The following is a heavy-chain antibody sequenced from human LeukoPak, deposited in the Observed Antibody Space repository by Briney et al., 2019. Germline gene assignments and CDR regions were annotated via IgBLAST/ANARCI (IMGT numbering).Heavy chain of an antibody. V-gene: IGHV3-23*01. J-gene: IGHJ4*02. Sequence: GGSLRLCCAASGFTLSSYAMSWVRQAPGKGLEWVSGISGSGGSTYYADSVKGRSIISRDNPKNTLYLQMNSLRAEDTAVYYCAKLAFGEFTDCWGQGTLVTVSS. CDR3: AKLAFGEFTDC. D-gene: IGHD3-10*01. CDR1: GFTLSSYA. CDR2: ISGSGGST.